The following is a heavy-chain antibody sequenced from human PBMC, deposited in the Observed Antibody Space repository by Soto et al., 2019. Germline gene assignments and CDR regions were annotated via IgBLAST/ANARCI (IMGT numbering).Heavy chain of an antibody. CDR3: AAGRGDYDGPKKFDY. D-gene: IGHD4-17*01. CDR2: INHSGST. Sequence: SETLSLTCAVYGGSFSGYYWSWIRQPPGKGLEWIGEINHSGSTNYNPSLKSRVTISVDTSKNQFSLKLSSVTAADTAVYYCAAGRGDYDGPKKFDYWGQGTLVTVSS. V-gene: IGHV4-34*01. CDR1: GGSFSGYY. J-gene: IGHJ4*02.